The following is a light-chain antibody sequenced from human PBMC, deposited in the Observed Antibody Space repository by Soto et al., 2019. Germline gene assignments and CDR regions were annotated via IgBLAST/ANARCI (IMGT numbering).Light chain of an antibody. CDR3: QQDNSWLWT. Sequence: EIVMTEYPAPLSVSPGEGATLSCRASQSVSSKLAWYQQKPGQAPRLLIYGASTRATGIPARFSGSGSGTEFTLIISSLQSEDSAVYYCQQDNSWLWTFGQGTKVDIK. V-gene: IGKV3-15*01. CDR1: QSVSSK. CDR2: GAS. J-gene: IGKJ1*01.